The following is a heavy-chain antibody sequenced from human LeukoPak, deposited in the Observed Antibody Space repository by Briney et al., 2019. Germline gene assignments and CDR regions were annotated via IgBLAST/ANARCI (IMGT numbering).Heavy chain of an antibody. D-gene: IGHD5-12*01. V-gene: IGHV4-39*01. Sequence: PSETLSLTCTVSGDSIGSSSYYWGWIRQPPGKGLEWIGSIYYSGSTYYNPSLKSRVTISVDTSKNEFSLKLSSVTAADTAVYYCARGDIAVDYWGQGTLVTVSS. J-gene: IGHJ4*02. CDR3: ARGDIAVDY. CDR1: GDSIGSSSYY. CDR2: IYYSGST.